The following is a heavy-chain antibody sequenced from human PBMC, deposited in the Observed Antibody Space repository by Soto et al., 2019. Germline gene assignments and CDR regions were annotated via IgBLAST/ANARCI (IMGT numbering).Heavy chain of an antibody. CDR2: INPNSGGT. CDR3: AREADGITGTTKAGYYYHGMDV. D-gene: IGHD1-7*01. V-gene: IGHV1-2*02. J-gene: IGHJ6*02. CDR1: GYTFTGYY. Sequence: AASVKVSCKASGYTFTGYYMHWVRQAPGQGLEWMGWINPNSGGTNYAQKFQGRVTMTRDTSISTAYMELSRLRSDDTAVYYCAREADGITGTTKAGYYYHGMDVWGQGTTVTVSS.